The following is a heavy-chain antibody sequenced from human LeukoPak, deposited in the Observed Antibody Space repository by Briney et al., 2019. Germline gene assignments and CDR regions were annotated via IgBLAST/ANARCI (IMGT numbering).Heavy chain of an antibody. D-gene: IGHD3-10*01. J-gene: IGHJ4*02. V-gene: IGHV3-7*01. CDR2: INQDGSEK. CDR3: ARGQEYYYGSGSDY. Sequence: GGSLRLSCAASGFTFSSYWMSWVRQAPGKGLEWVANINQDGSEKYCVDSLKGRFTISRDNAENSLYLQMNSLRAEDTAVYYCARGQEYYYGSGSDYWGQGTLVTVSS. CDR1: GFTFSSYW.